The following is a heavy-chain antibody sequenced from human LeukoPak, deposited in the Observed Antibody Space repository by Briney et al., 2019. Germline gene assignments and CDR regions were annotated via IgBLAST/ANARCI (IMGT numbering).Heavy chain of an antibody. Sequence: GGSLRLSCAASGFTFSSYGMHWVRQAPVKELEWVAVISYDGSNKYYADSVKGRFTISRDNSKNTLYLQMNSLRAEDTAVYYCAKEGSEAGVYWGQGTLVTVSS. V-gene: IGHV3-30*18. CDR2: ISYDGSNK. CDR1: GFTFSSYG. D-gene: IGHD3-10*01. J-gene: IGHJ4*02. CDR3: AKEGSEAGVY.